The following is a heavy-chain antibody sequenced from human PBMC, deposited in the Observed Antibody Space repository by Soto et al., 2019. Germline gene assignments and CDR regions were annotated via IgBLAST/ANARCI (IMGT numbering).Heavy chain of an antibody. Sequence: ASVKVSCKASGYIFTSYGISWVRQAPGQGLEWMGRINTYNGDTKYEQRSQGRVTMTTDTSTRTAYMELRGLRSDDTAVYYCARDCSAINCYSGLDVWGQGTTVTAP. V-gene: IGHV1-18*01. CDR1: GYIFTSYG. CDR3: ARDCSAINCYSGLDV. D-gene: IGHD2-21*01. J-gene: IGHJ6*02. CDR2: INTYNGDT.